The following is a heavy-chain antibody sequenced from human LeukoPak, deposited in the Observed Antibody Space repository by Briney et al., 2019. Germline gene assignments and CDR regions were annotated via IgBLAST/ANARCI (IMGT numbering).Heavy chain of an antibody. J-gene: IGHJ4*02. CDR2: ISSSSGYI. Sequence: KPGGSLRLSCAASGFTFSSYAMSWVRQAPGKGLEWVSSISSSSGYIYYGDSVKGRFTISRDNAKNSLYLQMIRLRAEDTAVYYCARDSASGGSSDYWGQGTLVTVSS. D-gene: IGHD2-15*01. V-gene: IGHV3-21*01. CDR3: ARDSASGGSSDY. CDR1: GFTFSSYA.